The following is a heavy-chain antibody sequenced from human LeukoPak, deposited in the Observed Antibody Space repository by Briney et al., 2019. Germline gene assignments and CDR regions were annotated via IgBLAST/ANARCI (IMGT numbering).Heavy chain of an antibody. D-gene: IGHD3-10*01. V-gene: IGHV3-9*01. CDR3: ARGKYGSGTTSPDDY. J-gene: IGHJ4*02. CDR2: ISWNSGSM. CDR1: GFTFDDYA. Sequence: GGSLRLSCAASGFTFDDYAMHWVRQAPGKGLEWVSGISWNSGSMGYADSVKGRFTISRDNAKNSLYLQMNSLRAEDTAVYYCARGKYGSGTTSPDDYWGQGTLVTVSS.